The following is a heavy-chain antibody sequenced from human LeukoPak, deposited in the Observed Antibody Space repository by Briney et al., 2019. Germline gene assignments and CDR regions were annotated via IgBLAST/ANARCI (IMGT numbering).Heavy chain of an antibody. V-gene: IGHV1-18*01. CDR2: ISAYNGNT. J-gene: IGHJ4*02. CDR3: ARGTYDYVWGSYRLSVPYYFDY. CDR1: GYTFTSYG. D-gene: IGHD3-16*02. Sequence: ASVKVSCKASGYTFTSYGISWVRQAPGQGLEWMGWISAYNGNTNYAQKLQGRVTMTTGTSTSTAYMELRSLRSDDTAVYYCARGTYDYVWGSYRLSVPYYFDYWGQGTLVTVSS.